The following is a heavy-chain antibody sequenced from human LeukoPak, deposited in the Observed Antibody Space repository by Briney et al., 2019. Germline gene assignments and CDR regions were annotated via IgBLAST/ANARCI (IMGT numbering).Heavy chain of an antibody. J-gene: IGHJ4*02. CDR3: ARGWVYYGSGSYGY. V-gene: IGHV4-34*01. CDR2: INHSGST. D-gene: IGHD3-10*01. Sequence: PSETLSLTCAVYGGSFSGYYWSWIRRPPGKGLEWIGEINHSGSTNYNPSLKSRVTISVDTSKNQFSLKLSSVTAADTAVYCCARGWVYYGSGSYGYWGQGTLVTVSS. CDR1: GGSFSGYY.